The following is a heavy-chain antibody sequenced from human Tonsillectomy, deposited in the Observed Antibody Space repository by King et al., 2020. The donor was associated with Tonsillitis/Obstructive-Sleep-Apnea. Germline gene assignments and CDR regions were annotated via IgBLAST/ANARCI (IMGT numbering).Heavy chain of an antibody. Sequence: VQLQESGPGLVKPSQTLSLTCTVSGGSISSGGYYWSWIRQHPGKGLEWIGYIYYSGSTYYNPSLKSRVTISVETSKNQFSLKLSSVAAADTAVYYCARGEGPGDYEDYWGQGTLVTVSS. CDR2: IYYSGST. D-gene: IGHD4-17*01. V-gene: IGHV4-31*03. CDR1: GGSISSGGYY. J-gene: IGHJ4*02. CDR3: ARGEGPGDYEDY.